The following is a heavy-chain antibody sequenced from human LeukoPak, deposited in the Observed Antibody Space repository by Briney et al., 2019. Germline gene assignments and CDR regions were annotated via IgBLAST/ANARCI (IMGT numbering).Heavy chain of an antibody. CDR1: AFTFSSYA. D-gene: IGHD3-22*01. CDR2: ITGSGGST. Sequence: GGSLRLSCAASAFTFSSYAMSWVRQAPGKGLEWVSAITGSGGSTYYADSVKGRFTISRDNSKNTLYLQMNSLRAEDTAVYYCARAITMIVVVPIDYWGQGTLVTVSS. CDR3: ARAITMIVVVPIDY. J-gene: IGHJ4*02. V-gene: IGHV3-23*01.